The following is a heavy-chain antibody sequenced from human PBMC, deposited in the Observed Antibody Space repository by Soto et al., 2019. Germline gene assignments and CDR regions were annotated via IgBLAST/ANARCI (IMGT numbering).Heavy chain of an antibody. CDR1: GYTFTRYG. CDR3: ARDRADYYDSSGYYYGWDYYYGMDV. D-gene: IGHD3-22*01. CDR2: ISAYNGNT. J-gene: IGHJ6*02. V-gene: IGHV1-18*01. Sequence: ASVKVSCKASGYTFTRYGISWVRQAPGQGLEWMGWISAYNGNTNYAQKLQGRVTMTTDTSTSTAYMELRSLRSDDTAVYYCARDRADYYDSSGYYYGWDYYYGMDVWGQGTTVTVSS.